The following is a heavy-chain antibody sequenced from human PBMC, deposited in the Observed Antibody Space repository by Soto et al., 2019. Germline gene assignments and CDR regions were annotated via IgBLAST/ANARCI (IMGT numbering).Heavy chain of an antibody. J-gene: IGHJ5*02. D-gene: IGHD3-3*01. CDR2: IKQDGSEK. Sequence: GGSLRLSCAASGFTFSSYWMSWVRQAPGKGLEWVANIKQDGSEKYYVDSVKGRFTISRDNAKNSLYLQMNSLRAEDTAVYYCARWYYDFWSGYLGWFDPWGQGTLVTVSS. CDR3: ARWYYDFWSGYLGWFDP. V-gene: IGHV3-7*01. CDR1: GFTFSSYW.